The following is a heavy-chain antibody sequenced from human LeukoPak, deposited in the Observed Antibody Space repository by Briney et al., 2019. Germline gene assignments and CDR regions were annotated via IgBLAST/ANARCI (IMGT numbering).Heavy chain of an antibody. CDR1: GGSISSSSYF. V-gene: IGHV4-39*07. CDR3: ARLLRIAAAGGYWFDP. CDR2: IYYSGST. D-gene: IGHD6-13*01. Sequence: PSETLSLTCTVSGGSISSSSYFWGWIRQPPGKGLEWIGSIYYSGSTYYNPSPKSRVTISVDKSKNQFSLKLSSVTAADTAVYYCARLLRIAAAGGYWFDPWGQGTLVTVSS. J-gene: IGHJ5*02.